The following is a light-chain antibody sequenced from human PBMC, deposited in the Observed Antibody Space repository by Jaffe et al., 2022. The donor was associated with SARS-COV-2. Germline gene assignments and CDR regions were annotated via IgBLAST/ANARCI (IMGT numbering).Light chain of an antibody. J-gene: IGKJ2*01. V-gene: IGKV3-20*01. Sequence: EIVLTQSPGTLSLSPGERATVSCRASPTLINRNFLAWYQQKPGQAPRLLIYGASNRATGIPDRFSGSGSGTDFTLTISRLEPEDFAVYYCQQYSSSVVYTFGQGTKLEIK. CDR3: QQYSSSVVYT. CDR2: GAS. CDR1: PTLINRNF.